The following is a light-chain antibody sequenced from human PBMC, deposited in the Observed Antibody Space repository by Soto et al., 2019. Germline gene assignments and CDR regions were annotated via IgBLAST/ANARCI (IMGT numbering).Light chain of an antibody. V-gene: IGKV3-15*01. CDR3: QQYRSWPRT. CDR1: QSVDIS. CDR2: GAS. Sequence: EIVMTQSPATLSVSPGERVTLHCRASQSVDISLAWYQQKPGQAPRLLIYGASTRATDMPGTFSGRGSGTEFTLTITSLRPEDFGVYYCQQYRSWPRTFGQGTKVDIK. J-gene: IGKJ1*01.